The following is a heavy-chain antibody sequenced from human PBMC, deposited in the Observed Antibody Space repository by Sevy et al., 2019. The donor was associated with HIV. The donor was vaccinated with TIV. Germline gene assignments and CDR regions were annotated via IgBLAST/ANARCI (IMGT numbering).Heavy chain of an antibody. CDR1: GFIFDDYA. J-gene: IGHJ4*02. V-gene: IGHV3-9*01. CDR2: ISWNSDYI. D-gene: IGHD2-2*01. Sequence: GGSLRLSCAASGFIFDDYAMHWVRQAPGKGLEWVASISWNSDYIDYADSVRGRFTISRDNANYSLYLQMSSLRAEDTAFYYCAVDKENSPAAIHFDYWGPGTLVTVSS. CDR3: AVDKENSPAAIHFDY.